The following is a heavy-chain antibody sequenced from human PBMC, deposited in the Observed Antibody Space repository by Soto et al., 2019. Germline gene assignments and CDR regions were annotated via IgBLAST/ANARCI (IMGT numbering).Heavy chain of an antibody. Sequence: VSLRLSCAASEFTFSNYAMTWVRQAPGKGLEWVSLITGSGVTTYYADSVKGRFTIARDNSKNTLYLQMNSLRAGDTAIYYCAKAVSGSIRYFDYWGQGTLVTVSS. CDR3: AKAVSGSIRYFDY. CDR1: EFTFSNYA. D-gene: IGHD1-26*01. V-gene: IGHV3-23*01. CDR2: ITGSGVTT. J-gene: IGHJ4*02.